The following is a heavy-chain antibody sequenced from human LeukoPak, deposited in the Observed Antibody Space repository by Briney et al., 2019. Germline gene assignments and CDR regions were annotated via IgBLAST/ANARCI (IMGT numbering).Heavy chain of an antibody. J-gene: IGHJ6*03. V-gene: IGHV3-9*01. D-gene: IGHD1-26*01. CDR3: ASQPVGRYYYMDV. CDR2: ISWNSGSI. Sequence: GRSLRLSCAASGFTFDDYAMHWVRQAPGKGLEWVSGISWNSGSIGYADSVKGRFTISRDNAKNSLYLQMNSLRAEDTAVYYCASQPVGRYYYMDVWGKGTTVTVSS. CDR1: GFTFDDYA.